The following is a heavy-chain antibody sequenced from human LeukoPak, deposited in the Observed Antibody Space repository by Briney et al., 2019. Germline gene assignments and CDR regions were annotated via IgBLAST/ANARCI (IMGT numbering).Heavy chain of an antibody. Sequence: SETLSLTCTVSGGSISSSSYYWGWIRQPPGKGLEWIGSIYYSGSTYYNPSLKSRVTISVDTSKNQFSLKLSSVTAADTAVYYCERVVAATLFDYWGQGTLVTVSS. CDR2: IYYSGST. CDR3: ERVVAATLFDY. V-gene: IGHV4-39*01. CDR1: GGSISSSSYY. J-gene: IGHJ4*02. D-gene: IGHD2-15*01.